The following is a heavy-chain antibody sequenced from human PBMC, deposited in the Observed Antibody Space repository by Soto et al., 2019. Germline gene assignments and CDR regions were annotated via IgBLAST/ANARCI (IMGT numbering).Heavy chain of an antibody. J-gene: IGHJ4*02. V-gene: IGHV3-73*01. D-gene: IGHD3-16*02. CDR2: IRSKANSYAT. Sequence: GGSLRLSCAASGFTFSGSAMHWVRQASGKGLEWVGRIRSKANSYATAYAASVKGRFTISRDDSKNTAYLQMNSLKTEDTAVYYCTTRYDYVWGSYLYTLPFDYWGQGTLVTVSS. CDR1: GFTFSGSA. CDR3: TTRYDYVWGSYLYTLPFDY.